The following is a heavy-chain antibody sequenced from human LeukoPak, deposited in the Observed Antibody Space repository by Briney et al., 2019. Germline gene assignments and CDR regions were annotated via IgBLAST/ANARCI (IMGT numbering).Heavy chain of an antibody. V-gene: IGHV3-64*04. CDR1: GFTFSHYF. CDR2: IRYPGDKT. CDR3: ARGLYYGSGTFNREGGYFDY. Sequence: SGGSLRLSRAASGFTFSHYFMQWARQPPTKGREYVSVIRYPGDKTYYSKSVEGTFTIARDNSKDTLYLQMNSLGAEDTAVYYCARGLYYGSGTFNREGGYFDYWGQGTQVTVSS. D-gene: IGHD3-10*01. J-gene: IGHJ4*02.